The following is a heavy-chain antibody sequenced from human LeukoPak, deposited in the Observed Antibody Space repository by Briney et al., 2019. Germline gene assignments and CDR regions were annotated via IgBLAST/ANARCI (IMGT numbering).Heavy chain of an antibody. V-gene: IGHV3-23*01. D-gene: IGHD2-15*01. J-gene: IGHJ4*02. CDR3: AKAGPHIVVVVAATDLAPADY. CDR2: ISGSGGST. CDR1: GFTFSSYA. Sequence: PGGSLRLSCAASGFTFSSYAMSWVRQAPGKGLEWVSAISGSGGSTYYADSVKGRFTISRDNSKNTLYLQMNSLRAEDTAVYYCAKAGPHIVVVVAATDLAPADYWGQGTLVTVSS.